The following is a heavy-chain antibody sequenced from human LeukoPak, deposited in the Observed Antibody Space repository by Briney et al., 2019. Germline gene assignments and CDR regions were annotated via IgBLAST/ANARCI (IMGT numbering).Heavy chain of an antibody. D-gene: IGHD6-19*01. V-gene: IGHV3-74*01. CDR2: INSDGSST. Sequence: PGGSLRLSCAASGFTFSSYRMHWVRQAPGKGLVWVSRINSDGSSTSYADSVKGRFTISRDNAKNTLYLQMNSLRAEDTAVYYCARGGQHFWGWYRNWFDPWGQGTLVTVSS. J-gene: IGHJ5*02. CDR1: GFTFSSYR. CDR3: ARGGQHFWGWYRNWFDP.